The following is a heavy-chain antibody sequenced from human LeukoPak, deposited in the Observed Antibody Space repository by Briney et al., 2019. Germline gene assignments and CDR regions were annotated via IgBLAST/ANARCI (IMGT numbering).Heavy chain of an antibody. CDR3: AKDRNFIVGATTLDY. Sequence: GRSLRLSCAASGFTFSSYAIHWVRQAPGKGLEWVAVISYDGSNKYYADSVKGRFTISRDNSKNTLYLQMNSLRAEDTAVYYCAKDRNFIVGATTLDYWGQGTLVTVSS. V-gene: IGHV3-30-3*01. CDR1: GFTFSSYA. CDR2: ISYDGSNK. J-gene: IGHJ4*02. D-gene: IGHD1-26*01.